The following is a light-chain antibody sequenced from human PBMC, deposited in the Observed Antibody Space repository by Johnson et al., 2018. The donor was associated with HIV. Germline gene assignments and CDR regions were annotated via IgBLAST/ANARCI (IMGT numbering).Light chain of an antibody. Sequence: QSILTQPPSVSAAPGQKVTISCSGSSSNIGNNYVSWYQQLPGTAPKLLIFENDKRPSGIPDRFSGSKSGTSATLGITGLQAGDEADYYCGTWDNSLSIGYVFGTWTKVTVL. CDR3: GTWDNSLSIGYV. CDR2: END. J-gene: IGLJ1*01. V-gene: IGLV1-51*02. CDR1: SSNIGNNY.